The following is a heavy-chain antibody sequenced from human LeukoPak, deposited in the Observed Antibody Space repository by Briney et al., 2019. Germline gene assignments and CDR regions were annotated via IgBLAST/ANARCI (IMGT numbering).Heavy chain of an antibody. J-gene: IGHJ4*02. CDR2: INHSGST. CDR1: GGSFSGYY. D-gene: IGHD3-16*02. CDR3: ARVPSELYVWGSYRYPFDY. V-gene: IGHV4-34*01. Sequence: SETLSLTCAVYGGSFSGYYWSWIRQPPGKGLEWIGEINHSGSTNYNPSLKSRVTISVDTSKNQFSLKLSSVTAADTAVYYCARVPSELYVWGSYRYPFDYRGQGTLVTVSS.